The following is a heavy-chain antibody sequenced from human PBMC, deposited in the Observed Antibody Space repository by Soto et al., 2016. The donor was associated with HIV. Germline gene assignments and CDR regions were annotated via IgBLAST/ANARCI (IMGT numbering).Heavy chain of an antibody. CDR1: GGSISTGTYY. J-gene: IGHJ3*02. CDR3: ARGVTVTTFXSRYAFDI. D-gene: IGHD4-17*01. CDR2: IYYSGST. V-gene: IGHV4-31*03. Sequence: QVQLQESGPGLVKPSQTLSLTCSVSGGSISTGTYYWSWIRQHPGKGLEWIGHIYYSGSTYYNPSLKSRISISVDTSKNXFSLQFNSVTAADTAVYYCARGVTVTTFXSRYAFDIWGQGDNGHVSS.